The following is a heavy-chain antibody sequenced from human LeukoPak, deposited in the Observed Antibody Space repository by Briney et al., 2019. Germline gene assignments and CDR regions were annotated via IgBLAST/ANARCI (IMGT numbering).Heavy chain of an antibody. CDR3: ARVSCSSTSCYPGFDY. CDR1: GGSISSYY. D-gene: IGHD2-2*01. V-gene: IGHV4-59*01. J-gene: IGHJ4*02. Sequence: PSGTLSLTCTVSGGSISSYYWSWIRQPPGKGLEWIGYIYYSGSTNYNPSLKSRVTISVDTSKNQFSLKLSSVTAADTAVYYCARVSCSSTSCYPGFDYWGQGTLVTVSS. CDR2: IYYSGST.